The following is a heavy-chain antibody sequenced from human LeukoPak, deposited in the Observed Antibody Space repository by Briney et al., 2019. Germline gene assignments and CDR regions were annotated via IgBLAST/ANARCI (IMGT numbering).Heavy chain of an antibody. CDR3: ASDQPGTYTLSST. Sequence: GGPLRLSCAASGFTFSNYAMHWVRQAPGKGLEWVAFISFDGSDKYYADSVKGRFTISRDNSKNTLYLQMNSLRAEDTAVYYCASDQPGTYTLSSTWGQGTLVTVSS. CDR2: ISFDGSDK. CDR1: GFTFSNYA. D-gene: IGHD6-19*01. J-gene: IGHJ5*02. V-gene: IGHV3-30-3*01.